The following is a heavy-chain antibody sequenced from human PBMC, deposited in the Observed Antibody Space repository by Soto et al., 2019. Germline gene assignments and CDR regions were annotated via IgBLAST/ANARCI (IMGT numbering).Heavy chain of an antibody. CDR3: ARGDCSGGSCYGIEYYYYGMDV. V-gene: IGHV1-69*13. CDR2: IIPIFGTA. J-gene: IGHJ6*02. Sequence: GASVKVSCKASGGTFSSYAISWVRQAPGQGLEWMGGIIPIFGTANYAQKFQGRVTITADESTSTAYMELSSLRSEDTAVYYCARGDCSGGSCYGIEYYYYGMDVWGQGTTVTVSS. CDR1: GGTFSSYA. D-gene: IGHD2-15*01.